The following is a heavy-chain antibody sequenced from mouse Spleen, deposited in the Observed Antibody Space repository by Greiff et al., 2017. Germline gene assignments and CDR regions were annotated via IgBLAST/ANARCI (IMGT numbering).Heavy chain of an antibody. Sequence: DVMLVESGGGLVKPGGSLKLSCAASGFTFSSYAMSWVRQTPEKRLEWVATISSGGSYTYYPDSVKGRFTISRDNAKNTLYLQMSSLRSEDTAMYYCARIYGNSFAYWGQGTLVTVSA. CDR2: ISSGGSYT. J-gene: IGHJ3*01. D-gene: IGHD2-1*01. V-gene: IGHV5-9-1*01. CDR3: ARIYGNSFAY. CDR1: GFTFSSYA.